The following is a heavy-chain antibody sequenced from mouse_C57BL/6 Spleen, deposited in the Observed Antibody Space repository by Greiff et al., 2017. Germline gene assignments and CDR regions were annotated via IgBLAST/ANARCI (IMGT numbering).Heavy chain of an antibody. CDR2: IYPRSGNT. J-gene: IGHJ4*01. CDR1: GYTFTSYG. CDR3: ARGGGRDAMDY. Sequence: QVHVKQSGAELARPGASVKLSCKASGYTFTSYGISWVKQRTGQGLEWIGEIYPRSGNTYYNEKFKGKATLTADKSSSTAYMELRSLTSEDSAVYFCARGGGRDAMDYWGQGTSVTVSS. V-gene: IGHV1-81*01.